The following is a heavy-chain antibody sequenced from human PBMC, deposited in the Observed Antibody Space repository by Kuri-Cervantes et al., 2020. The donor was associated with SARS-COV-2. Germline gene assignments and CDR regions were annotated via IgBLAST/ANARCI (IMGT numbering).Heavy chain of an antibody. V-gene: IGHV4-59*02. CDR3: ARVVGIRGYFDY. CDR2: IYYSGST. Sequence: GSLRLSCTVSGGSVSSYYWSWIRQPPGKGLEWIGYIYYSGSTNYNPSLKSRVTISVDTSKNQFSLKLSSVTAADTAVYYCARVVGIRGYFDYWGQGTLVTVSS. J-gene: IGHJ4*02. CDR1: GGSVSSYY. D-gene: IGHD3-10*01.